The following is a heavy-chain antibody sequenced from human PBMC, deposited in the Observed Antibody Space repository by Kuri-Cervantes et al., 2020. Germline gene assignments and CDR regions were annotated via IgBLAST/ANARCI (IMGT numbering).Heavy chain of an antibody. CDR3: ARAHLGAPYCSSTSCYSYGMDV. CDR1: GGSISSSSYY. V-gene: IGHV4-39*01. J-gene: IGHJ6*02. CDR2: IYYSGST. Sequence: SETLSLTCTVSGGSISSSSYYWGWIRQPPGKGLEWIGSIYYSGSTYYNPSLKSRVTISVDTSKNQFSLKLSSVTAADTAVYYCARAHLGAPYCSSTSCYSYGMDVWGQGTTVTVSS. D-gene: IGHD2-2*01.